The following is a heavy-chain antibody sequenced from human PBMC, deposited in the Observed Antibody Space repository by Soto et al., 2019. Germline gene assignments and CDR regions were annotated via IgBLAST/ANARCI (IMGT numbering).Heavy chain of an antibody. Sequence: GGSLRLSCAASGFTFDDYDMHWVRQAPGKGLEWVSGISWNSGSITYADSVKGRFTISRDNSKSTLYLQMNSLRAEDTALYYCAKGRSYYYYYGVDVWGQGTTVTVS. J-gene: IGHJ6*02. CDR1: GFTFDDYD. V-gene: IGHV3-9*01. CDR2: ISWNSGSI. CDR3: AKGRSYYYYYGVDV.